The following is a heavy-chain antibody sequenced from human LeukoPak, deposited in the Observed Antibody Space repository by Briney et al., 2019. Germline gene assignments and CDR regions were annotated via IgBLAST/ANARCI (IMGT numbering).Heavy chain of an antibody. V-gene: IGHV3-33*08. Sequence: PGGSLRLSCAASGFTFTSYAMSWVRQAPGKGLEWVAVIWYDGSNKYYADSVKGRFTISRDNSKNTLYLQMNSLRAEDTAVYYCARVSGFVYSSSWYRGVGYYYGMDVWGQGTTVTVSS. CDR3: ARVSGFVYSSSWYRGVGYYYGMDV. CDR1: GFTFTSYA. D-gene: IGHD6-13*01. CDR2: IWYDGSNK. J-gene: IGHJ6*02.